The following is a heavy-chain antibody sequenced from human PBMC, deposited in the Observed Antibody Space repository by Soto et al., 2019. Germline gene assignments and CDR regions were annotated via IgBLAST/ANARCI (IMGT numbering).Heavy chain of an antibody. V-gene: IGHV4-30-2*01. CDR1: GGSISSGGYS. J-gene: IGHJ3*02. Sequence: SETLSLTCAVSGGSISSGGYSWSWIRQPPGKGLEWIGYIYHSGSTYYNPSLKSRVTISVDRSKNQFSLKLSSVTAADTAVYYCARGGVSDATMGIDQAFDIWGQGTMVTVSS. CDR3: ARGGVSDATMGIDQAFDI. CDR2: IYHSGST. D-gene: IGHD5-12*01.